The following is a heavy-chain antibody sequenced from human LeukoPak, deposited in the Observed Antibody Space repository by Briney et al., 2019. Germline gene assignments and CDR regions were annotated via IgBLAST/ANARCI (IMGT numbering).Heavy chain of an antibody. D-gene: IGHD6-19*01. CDR2: INPNSGGT. CDR1: GYTFTDYY. CDR3: ARDSGSGWYGVFDY. V-gene: IGHV1-2*02. Sequence: ASVKVSCKASGYTFTDYYIHWVRQAPGQGLEWMGWINPNSGGTNYTQKFQGRVTMTRDTSISTAYMELSRLTSDDSAVYFCARDSGSGWYGVFDYWGQGTLVTVSS. J-gene: IGHJ4*02.